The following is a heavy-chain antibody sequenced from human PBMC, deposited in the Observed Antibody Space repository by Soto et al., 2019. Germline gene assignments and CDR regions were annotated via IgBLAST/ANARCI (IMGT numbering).Heavy chain of an antibody. Sequence: GGSLRLSCAASGFTFSSYWMSWVRQAPGKGLEWVANIKQDGSEKYYVDSVKGRFTISRDNAKNSLYLQMNSLRAEDTAVYYCARDHGRSLSYYDFWSGYYSNYYYGMDVWGQGTTVTVSS. J-gene: IGHJ6*02. CDR3: ARDHGRSLSYYDFWSGYYSNYYYGMDV. CDR2: IKQDGSEK. D-gene: IGHD3-3*01. CDR1: GFTFSSYW. V-gene: IGHV3-7*05.